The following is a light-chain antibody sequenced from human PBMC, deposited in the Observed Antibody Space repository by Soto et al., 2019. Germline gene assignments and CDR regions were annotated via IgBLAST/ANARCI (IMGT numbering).Light chain of an antibody. CDR3: AAWDASLSGPV. V-gene: IGLV1-47*01. CDR2: KNN. J-gene: IGLJ3*02. Sequence: QPVLTQSPSASATPGQRVTISCSGSSSNIGTNYVYWYQQLPGTAPKLLIYKNNQRPSGVPDRFSGSKYGTSASLAIGGLRSEDEADYYCAAWDASLSGPVFGGGTKVTVL. CDR1: SSNIGTNY.